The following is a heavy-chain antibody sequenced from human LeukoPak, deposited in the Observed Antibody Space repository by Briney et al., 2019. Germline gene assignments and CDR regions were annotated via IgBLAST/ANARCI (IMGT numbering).Heavy chain of an antibody. V-gene: IGHV4-39*07. CDR2: IYYSGST. CDR1: GDSISSSTYY. CDR3: ARDDIWGSYSNSPGAFDI. Sequence: SETLSLTCTVSGDSISSSTYYWGWIRQPPGKGLEWIGSIYYSGSTYYNPSLKSRVTISVDTSKNQFSLKLSSVTAADTAVYYCARDDIWGSYSNSPGAFDIWGQGTMVTVSS. J-gene: IGHJ3*02. D-gene: IGHD4-11*01.